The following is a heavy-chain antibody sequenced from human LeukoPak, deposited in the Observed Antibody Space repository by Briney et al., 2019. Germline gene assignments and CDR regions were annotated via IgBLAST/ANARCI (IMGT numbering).Heavy chain of an antibody. CDR2: ISAYSGNT. J-gene: IGHJ5*02. CDR3: ARDTLLWFGELLRGVNWFDP. Sequence: ASVKVSCKASGYTFTSYGISWVRQAPGQGLEWMGWISAYSGNTNYAQKLQGRVTMTTDTSTSTAYMELRSLRSDDTAVYYCARDTLLWFGELLRGVNWFDPWGQGTLVTVSS. D-gene: IGHD3-10*01. V-gene: IGHV1-18*01. CDR1: GYTFTSYG.